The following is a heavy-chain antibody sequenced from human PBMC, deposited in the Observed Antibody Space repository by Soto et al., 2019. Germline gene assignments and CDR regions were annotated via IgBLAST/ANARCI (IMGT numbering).Heavy chain of an antibody. CDR1: GGSISSGGYS. V-gene: IGHV4-30-2*01. Sequence: SETLSLTCAVSGGSISSGGYSWSWIRQPPGKGLEWIGYIYHSGSTYYNPSLKSRVTISVDRSKNQFSLKLSSVTAADTAVYYCASSYDSSGLDWFDPWGQGTLVTVSS. CDR2: IYHSGST. D-gene: IGHD3-22*01. J-gene: IGHJ5*02. CDR3: ASSYDSSGLDWFDP.